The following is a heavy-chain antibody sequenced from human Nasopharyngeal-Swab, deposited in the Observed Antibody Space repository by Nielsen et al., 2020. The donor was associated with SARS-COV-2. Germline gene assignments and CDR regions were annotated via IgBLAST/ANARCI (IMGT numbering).Heavy chain of an antibody. J-gene: IGHJ6*03. CDR3: ARVSGLWFGELSPSGYYYYYMDV. D-gene: IGHD3-10*01. CDR1: GFTFSSYW. V-gene: IGHV3-7*05. Sequence: GESLKISCAASGFTFSSYWMSWVRQAPGKGLEWVANIKQDGSEKYYVDSVKGRFPISRDNAKNSLYLQMNSLRAEDTAVYYCARVSGLWFGELSPSGYYYYYMDVWGKGTTVTVSS. CDR2: IKQDGSEK.